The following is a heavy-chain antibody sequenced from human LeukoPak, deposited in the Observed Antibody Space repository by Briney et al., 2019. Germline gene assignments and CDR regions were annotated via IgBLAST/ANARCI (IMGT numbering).Heavy chain of an antibody. J-gene: IGHJ4*02. CDR3: ARLPKLRLLWFGELLAFDY. D-gene: IGHD3-10*01. V-gene: IGHV4-4*07. Sequence: SETLSLTCTVSGGSVSNYYWSWIRQPAGKGLEWIGRIYTSGSTNYNPSLKSRVTMSVDTSKNQFSLKLSSVTAADTAVYYCARLPKLRLLWFGELLAFDYWGQGTLVTVSS. CDR2: IYTSGST. CDR1: GGSVSNYY.